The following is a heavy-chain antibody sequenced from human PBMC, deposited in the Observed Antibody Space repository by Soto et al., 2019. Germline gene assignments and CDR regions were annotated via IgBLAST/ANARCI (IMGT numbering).Heavy chain of an antibody. J-gene: IGHJ6*02. CDR2: TYHGSKWST. CDR3: ARGWLRTGFQT. Sequence: SQTLSLTCAISGDSVSSNSAAWNRIRQSPSRGPEWLGRTYHGSKWSTDYAVTVKSRISVNTDTSRNQFSLQLSSVTPEDTGVYYCARGWLRTGFQTWGQATRFTVPS. V-gene: IGHV6-1*01. D-gene: IGHD2-8*02. CDR1: GDSVSSNSAA.